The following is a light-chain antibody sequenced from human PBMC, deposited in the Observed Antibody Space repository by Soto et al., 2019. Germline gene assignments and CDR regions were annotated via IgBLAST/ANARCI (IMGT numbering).Light chain of an antibody. J-gene: IGKJ1*01. CDR2: GAS. CDR3: QQYNNWWT. V-gene: IGKV3-15*01. CDR1: QSVSSN. Sequence: EIVMTQSPATLSVSPGERATLSCRASQSVSSNLAWYQQKPGQAPRLHIYGASTRATGIPARFSGSGSGTEFTLTISNLQSQDFAVYYCQQYNNWWTFGQGAKVEIK.